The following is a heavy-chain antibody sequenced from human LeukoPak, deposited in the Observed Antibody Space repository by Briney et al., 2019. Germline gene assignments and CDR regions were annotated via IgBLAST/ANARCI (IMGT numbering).Heavy chain of an antibody. Sequence: PGGSLRLSCVVSGVTFSNYAMSWVRQAPGKGLEWISGISGSGDRTDQPDSVKGRFTISRDNSENTLYLQMDSLRAEDTAIYYCAKDHERRVYTSGTHYYFDHWGQGTLVTVSS. CDR2: ISGSGDRT. V-gene: IGHV3-23*01. D-gene: IGHD6-13*01. J-gene: IGHJ4*02. CDR3: AKDHERRVYTSGTHYYFDH. CDR1: GVTFSNYA.